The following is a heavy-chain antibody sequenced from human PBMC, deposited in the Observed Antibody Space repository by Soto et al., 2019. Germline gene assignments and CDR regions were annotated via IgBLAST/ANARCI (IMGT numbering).Heavy chain of an antibody. CDR3: ARDYRVGLGGGNAKGLFDY. CDR1: GGTFSSYA. Sequence: QVQLVQSGAEVKKPGSSVKVSCKASGGTFSSYAISWVRQAPGQGLEWMGGIIPIFGTANYAQKFQGRVTITADEXXSXAXKELSSLRSEDTAVYYCARDYRVGLGGGNAKGLFDYWGQGTLVTVSS. V-gene: IGHV1-69*12. D-gene: IGHD2-15*01. J-gene: IGHJ4*02. CDR2: IIPIFGTA.